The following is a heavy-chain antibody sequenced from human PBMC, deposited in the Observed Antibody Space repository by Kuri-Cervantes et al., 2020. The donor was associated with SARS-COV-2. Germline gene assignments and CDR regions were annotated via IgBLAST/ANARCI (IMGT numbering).Heavy chain of an antibody. CDR3: AKPGSLRGIFREDQYGLDV. D-gene: IGHD3-10*01. CDR2: ISHDGRDT. Sequence: GGSLRLSCVASEFNFRYYGMYWVRQAPGKGLEWLAVISHDGRDTYHGDSVKGRFTISRDNSKNTLYLQMNSLRPEDTAVYYCAKPGSLRGIFREDQYGLDVWGQGTTVTVSS. V-gene: IGHV3-30*18. CDR1: EFNFRYYG. J-gene: IGHJ6*02.